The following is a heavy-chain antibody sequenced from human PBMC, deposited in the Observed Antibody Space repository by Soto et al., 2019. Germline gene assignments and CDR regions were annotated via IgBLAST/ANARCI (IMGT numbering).Heavy chain of an antibody. CDR3: ARVRGYWYGLDV. CDR1: GFPLSTYG. J-gene: IGHJ6*02. CDR2: ITGTGGDT. Sequence: EVQLLESGGGLVQPGGSLRLSCAASGFPLSTYGMRWVRQAPGKGLEWVSSITGTGGDTYYADSVQGRFTSARDNSNNMIYLHMNSLRVEDTAVYYCARVRGYWYGLDVWGQGTTITVSS. V-gene: IGHV3-23*01.